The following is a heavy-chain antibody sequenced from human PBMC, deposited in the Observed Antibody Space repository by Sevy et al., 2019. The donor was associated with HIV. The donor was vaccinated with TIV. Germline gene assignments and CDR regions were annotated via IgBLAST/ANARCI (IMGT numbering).Heavy chain of an antibody. CDR1: GGSFSGYY. Sequence: SETLSLTCAVYGGSFSGYYWSWIRQPPGKGLEWIGEINHSGGTNYNPSLKSRVTISVDTSKNQFSLKLNSVTAADTAVYYCARRNDFDIWGQGTMVTVSS. J-gene: IGHJ3*02. CDR3: ARRNDFDI. CDR2: INHSGGT. V-gene: IGHV4-34*01.